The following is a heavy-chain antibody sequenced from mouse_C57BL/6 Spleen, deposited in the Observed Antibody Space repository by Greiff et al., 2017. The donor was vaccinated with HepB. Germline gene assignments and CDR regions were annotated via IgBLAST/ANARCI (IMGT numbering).Heavy chain of an antibody. V-gene: IGHV1-64*01. Sequence: QVQLQQPGAELVKPGASVKLSCKASGYTFTSYWMHWVKQRPGQGLEWIGMIHPNSGSTNYNEKFKSKATLTVDKSSSTAYMQLSSLTSEDSAVYYCARRAAQAYYYAMDYWGQGTSVTVSS. J-gene: IGHJ4*01. CDR1: GYTFTSYW. CDR2: IHPNSGST. CDR3: ARRAAQAYYYAMDY. D-gene: IGHD3-2*02.